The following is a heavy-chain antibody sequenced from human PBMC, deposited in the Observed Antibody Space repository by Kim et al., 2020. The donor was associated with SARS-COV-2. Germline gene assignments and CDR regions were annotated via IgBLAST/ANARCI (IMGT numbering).Heavy chain of an antibody. D-gene: IGHD5-12*01. J-gene: IGHJ4*02. Sequence: YTPSLKSRVTITVHTSKNQFSLKLSSVTAADTAVYYWARGVKKGLRFWGYWGQGTLVTVSS. CDR3: ARGVKKGLRFWGY. V-gene: IGHV4-34*01.